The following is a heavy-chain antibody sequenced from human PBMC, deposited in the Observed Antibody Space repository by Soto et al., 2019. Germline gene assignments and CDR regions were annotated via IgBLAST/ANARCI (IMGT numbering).Heavy chain of an antibody. CDR2: MSYDGNQK. CDR1: GFTFSRYA. D-gene: IGHD3-9*01. CDR3: AKDRYFDPYYLDS. V-gene: IGHV3-30-3*01. J-gene: IGHJ4*02. Sequence: GGSLRLSCAASGFTFSRYAIHWVRQAPGKGLEWVTVMSYDGNQKHYADSVKGRFTVSRDDSENTVFLQMTSLRPEDTATYYCAKDRYFDPYYLDSWGQGTLVTVSS.